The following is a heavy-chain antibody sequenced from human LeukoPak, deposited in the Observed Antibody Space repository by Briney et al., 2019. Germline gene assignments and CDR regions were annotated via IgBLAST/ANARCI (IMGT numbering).Heavy chain of an antibody. CDR1: GGSFSGYY. J-gene: IGHJ4*02. V-gene: IGHV4-34*01. Sequence: SETLSLTCAVYGGSFSGYYWSWIRQPPGKGLEWIGEINHSGSTNYNPSLKSRVTISVDTSKNQFSLKLSSVTAAATAVYYCARVSQYYYDSSGYLDYLGQGTLVTVSS. CDR3: ARVSQYYYDSSGYLDY. CDR2: INHSGST. D-gene: IGHD3-22*01.